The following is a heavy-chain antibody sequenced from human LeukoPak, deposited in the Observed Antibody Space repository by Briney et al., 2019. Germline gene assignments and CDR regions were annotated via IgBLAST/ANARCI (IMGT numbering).Heavy chain of an antibody. V-gene: IGHV4-61*01. J-gene: IGHJ4*02. Sequence: PSQTLSLTCTVSGGSISSGTYYWSWIRQPPGKGLEWIGYIYYSGSTNYNPSLKSRVTISVDTSKNQFSLKLSSVTAADTAVYYCARLDSSGWYGVYWGQGTLVTVSS. CDR2: IYYSGST. CDR1: GGSISSGTYY. CDR3: ARLDSSGWYGVY. D-gene: IGHD6-19*01.